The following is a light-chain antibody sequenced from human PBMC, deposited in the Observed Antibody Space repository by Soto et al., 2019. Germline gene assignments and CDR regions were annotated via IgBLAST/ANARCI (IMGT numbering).Light chain of an antibody. CDR1: SGDVGGYNY. Sequence: QSALNQPASVSGSSGQSMTISCTGTSGDVGGYNYVSWYQQHPGKAPKLMIYDVSNRASGVPDRFSGSKSGTSASLAISGLQSEDEADYYCGAWDDSRNKVFGTGTKVTGL. CDR2: DVS. V-gene: IGLV2-14*01. J-gene: IGLJ1*01. CDR3: GAWDDSRNKV.